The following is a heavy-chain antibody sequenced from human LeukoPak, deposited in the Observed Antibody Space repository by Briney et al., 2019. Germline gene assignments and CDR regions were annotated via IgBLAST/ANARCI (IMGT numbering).Heavy chain of an antibody. CDR3: ARDAAWRGYSYGYFV. D-gene: IGHD5-18*01. CDR1: GFTFSFYW. CDR2: INTDGDVT. Sequence: GGSLRLSCAASGFTFSFYWMHWVRQAPGKGLVWVSCINTDGDVTNYADSVKGRFTISRDNAKNTLYLQMNSLRAEDTAVYYCARDAAWRGYSYGYFVWGQGTLVTVSS. V-gene: IGHV3-74*01. J-gene: IGHJ4*02.